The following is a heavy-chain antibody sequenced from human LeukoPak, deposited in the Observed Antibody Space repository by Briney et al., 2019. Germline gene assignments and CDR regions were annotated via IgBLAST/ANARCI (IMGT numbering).Heavy chain of an antibody. D-gene: IGHD3-9*01. CDR1: GFTFSSYW. Sequence: PGGSLRLSCAASGFTFSSYWMSWVRQAPGKGLEWVANIKQDGSEKYYVDSVKGRSTISRDNAKNSLYLQMNSLRAEDTAVYYCARGPYTYYDILTGYYPLEYYFDYWGQGTLVTVSS. V-gene: IGHV3-7*01. CDR2: IKQDGSEK. CDR3: ARGPYTYYDILTGYYPLEYYFDY. J-gene: IGHJ4*02.